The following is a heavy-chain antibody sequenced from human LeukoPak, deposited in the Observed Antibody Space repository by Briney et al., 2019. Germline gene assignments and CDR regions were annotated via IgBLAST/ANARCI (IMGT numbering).Heavy chain of an antibody. V-gene: IGHV1-69*13. CDR1: GGTFSSYA. CDR3: ARDQGIAVAGTDSFDY. CDR2: IIPIFGTA. D-gene: IGHD6-19*01. J-gene: IGHJ4*02. Sequence: SVKVSCKASGGTFSSYAISWVRQAPGQGLEWMGGIIPIFGTANYAQKFQGRVTITADESTSTAYMELSSLRSEDTAVYYCARDQGIAVAGTDSFDYWGQGTLVTVSS.